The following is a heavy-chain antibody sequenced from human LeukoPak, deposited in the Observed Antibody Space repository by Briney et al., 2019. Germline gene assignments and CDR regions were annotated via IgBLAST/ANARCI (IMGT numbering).Heavy chain of an antibody. CDR3: ARPGHGNYGPVGY. J-gene: IGHJ4*02. Sequence: GGSLRLSCAASGFSFSDYTMHWVRKAPGKGLEWVAFISNDGNNKYSADAVKGRFTISRDNSKNTLFLEMSNLRPEDTAVYYCARPGHGNYGPVGYWGQGTLVTVSS. CDR2: ISNDGNNK. CDR1: GFSFSDYT. D-gene: IGHD3-22*01. V-gene: IGHV3-30*04.